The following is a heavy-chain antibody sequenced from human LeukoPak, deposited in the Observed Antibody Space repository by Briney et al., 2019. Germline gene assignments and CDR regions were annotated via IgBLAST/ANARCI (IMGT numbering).Heavy chain of an antibody. CDR2: IYYTGST. J-gene: IGHJ5*02. D-gene: IGHD6-13*01. Sequence: PSETLSLTCTASGVSINSYYWSWLRQPPGKGLEWIGYIYYTGSTNYNPSLKSRVTISIDTSKNQFSLNLSSVTAADTAVYYCANSSRPHWFDPWGQGTLVTVSS. CDR1: GVSINSYY. CDR3: ANSSRPHWFDP. V-gene: IGHV4-59*01.